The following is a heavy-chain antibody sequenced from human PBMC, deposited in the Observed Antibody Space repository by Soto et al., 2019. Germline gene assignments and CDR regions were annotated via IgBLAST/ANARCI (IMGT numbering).Heavy chain of an antibody. Sequence: QVQLVQSGAEVKKPGSSVKVSCKASEDTFVSYAITWVRQAPGQGLEWMGGVVPILGSTNYAQKFQGRVTFTADKSTNTAYMELSSLSSEVTAMYYCARGEPFILVLKLWGQGTMVIVSS. CDR2: VVPILGST. V-gene: IGHV1-69*06. CDR1: EDTFVSYA. D-gene: IGHD1-26*01. J-gene: IGHJ3*01. CDR3: ARGEPFILVLKL.